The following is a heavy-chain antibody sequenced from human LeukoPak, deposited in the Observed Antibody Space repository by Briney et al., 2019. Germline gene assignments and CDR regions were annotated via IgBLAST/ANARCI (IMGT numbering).Heavy chain of an antibody. Sequence: GGSLRLSCAASVCWFNQHYMLWVGQGTGKGLEWISGIGTAGDTYHVDSVKGRFTISRENAKNSLHLQINNLELCDTAMYYCVRVRRVRVGAYDIWGQGTVVIVSS. CDR2: IGTAGDT. CDR1: VCWFNQHY. CDR3: VRVRRVRVGAYDI. D-gene: IGHD1-26*01. V-gene: IGHV3-13*01. J-gene: IGHJ3*02.